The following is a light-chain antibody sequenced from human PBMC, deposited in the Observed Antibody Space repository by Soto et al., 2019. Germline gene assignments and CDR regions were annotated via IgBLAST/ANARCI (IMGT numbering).Light chain of an antibody. CDR1: QDIRDD. CDR2: DAS. V-gene: IGKV1-6*01. Sequence: AIRMAQSPSSLSASVGERVTITCRASQDIRDDLGWYQQKPGKTPKLLIYDASTLESGVPSRFSGSRSGTEFTLTISSLQPEDFGPHYCLQDYNFPQTFGQGTKVEIK. J-gene: IGKJ1*01. CDR3: LQDYNFPQT.